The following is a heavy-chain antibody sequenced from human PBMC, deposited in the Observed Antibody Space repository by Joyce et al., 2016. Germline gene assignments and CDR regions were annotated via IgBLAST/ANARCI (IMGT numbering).Heavy chain of an antibody. CDR1: GGSIRSPSSY. V-gene: IGHV4-39*01. Sequence: QLQLQESGPGLVKPSETLSLNCAVSGGSIRSPSSYWGGVRQTPGRGLVCIGSIFYIGCSNYNPPPRRRVSISVDTSKNHFSLRLNSVTDADTAVYYCVSPGEDYESSGSLHHWGQGTLVTVSS. CDR2: IFYIGCS. J-gene: IGHJ1*01. D-gene: IGHD3-22*01. CDR3: VSPGEDYESSGSLHH.